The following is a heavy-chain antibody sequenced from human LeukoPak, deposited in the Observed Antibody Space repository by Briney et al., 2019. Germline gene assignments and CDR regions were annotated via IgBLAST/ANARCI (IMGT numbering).Heavy chain of an antibody. Sequence: GGSLRLSCAASGFTFSNYAMSWVRQAPARGLEWVSSLRGDGETFYADSVKGRFTISRDTSKNTLYLQMSSLRAEDTAIYYCAKGATYDYSEYYEDFWGQGTLVTVSS. CDR1: GFTFSNYA. D-gene: IGHD4-17*01. CDR2: LRGDGET. V-gene: IGHV3-23*01. CDR3: AKGATYDYSEYYEDF. J-gene: IGHJ4*02.